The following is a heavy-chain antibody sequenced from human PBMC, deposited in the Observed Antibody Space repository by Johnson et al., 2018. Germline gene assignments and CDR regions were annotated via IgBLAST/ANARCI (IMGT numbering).Heavy chain of an antibody. D-gene: IGHD6-13*01. V-gene: IGHV3-21*01. CDR2: ISSSSSYI. CDR1: GFTFSSYS. J-gene: IGHJ6*02. CDR3: AREGSSRFFFYYGMDG. Sequence: EVQLVETGGGLVKPGGSLRLSCAASGFTFSSYSMNWVRQAPGKGLEWVSSISSSSSYIYYADSVKGRFTISRDNAKNSLYLQMNSLRAEDTAGYYCAREGSSRFFFYYGMDGWGQGTTVTVSS.